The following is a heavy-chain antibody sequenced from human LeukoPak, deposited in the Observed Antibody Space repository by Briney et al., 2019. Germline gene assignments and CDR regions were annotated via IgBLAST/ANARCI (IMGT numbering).Heavy chain of an antibody. CDR1: GGSISSGNYY. CDR2: IWTDGGT. V-gene: IGHV4-61*02. J-gene: IGHJ3*02. Sequence: SETLSLTCTVSGGSISSGNYYWSWIRQPAGKGLEWIGRIWTDGGTSYKPSLKSRVTISVDTSKNQFSLKLSSVTAADTAVYYCAREGPIIVVPAAIRFRTDAFDIWGQGTMVTVSS. D-gene: IGHD2-2*02. CDR3: AREGPIIVVPAAIRFRTDAFDI.